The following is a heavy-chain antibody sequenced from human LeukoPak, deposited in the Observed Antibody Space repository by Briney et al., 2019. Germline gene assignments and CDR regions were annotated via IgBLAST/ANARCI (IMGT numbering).Heavy chain of an antibody. V-gene: IGHV1-2*02. CDR1: GYTFIGYY. Sequence: ASVKVSCKASGYTFIGYYMHWVRQAPGQGLEWMGWINPNSGGTNYAQKFQGRVTMTRDTSISTAYMELSRLRSDDTAVYYCARGPVRGAYDSSGYYSFDYWGQGTLVTVSS. D-gene: IGHD3-22*01. J-gene: IGHJ4*02. CDR2: INPNSGGT. CDR3: ARGPVRGAYDSSGYYSFDY.